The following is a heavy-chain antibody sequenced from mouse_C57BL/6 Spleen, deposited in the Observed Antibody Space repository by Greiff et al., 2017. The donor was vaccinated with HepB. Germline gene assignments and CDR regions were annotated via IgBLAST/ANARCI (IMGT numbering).Heavy chain of an antibody. J-gene: IGHJ1*03. Sequence: VKLQQPGTELVKPGASVKLSCKASGYTFTSYWMHWVKQRPGQGLEWIGNINPSNGGTNYNEKFKSKATLTVDKSSSTAYMQLSSLTSEDSAVYYCARWLLREWYFDVWGTGTTVTVSS. CDR1: GYTFTSYW. V-gene: IGHV1-53*01. D-gene: IGHD2-3*01. CDR3: ARWLLREWYFDV. CDR2: INPSNGGT.